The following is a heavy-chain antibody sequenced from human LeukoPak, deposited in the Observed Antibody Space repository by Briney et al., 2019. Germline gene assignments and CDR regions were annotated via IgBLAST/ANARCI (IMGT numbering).Heavy chain of an antibody. J-gene: IGHJ4*02. V-gene: IGHV1-2*02. CDR2: INPNSGGT. D-gene: IGHD5-18*01. Sequence: GASVKVSCKASGYTFTGYYMHWVRQAPGQGLERMGWINPNSGGTNYAQKFQGRVTMTRDTSISTDYMELSRLRSDDTAVYYCARDYKGYSYGLYYFDYWGQGTLVTVSS. CDR3: ARDYKGYSYGLYYFDY. CDR1: GYTFTGYY.